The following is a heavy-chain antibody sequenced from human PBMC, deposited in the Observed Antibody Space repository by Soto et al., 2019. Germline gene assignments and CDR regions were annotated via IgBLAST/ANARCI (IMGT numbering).Heavy chain of an antibody. CDR1: GFTFSSYA. CDR2: ISGSGGST. V-gene: IGHV3-23*01. D-gene: IGHD2-15*01. Sequence: GGSPRLSCAASGFTFSSYAMSWVRQAPGKGLEWVSAISGSGGSTYYADSVKGRFTISRDNSKNTLYLQMNSLRAEDTAVYYCAKMYVVVVVAASFDYWGQGTLVTVSS. CDR3: AKMYVVVVVAASFDY. J-gene: IGHJ4*02.